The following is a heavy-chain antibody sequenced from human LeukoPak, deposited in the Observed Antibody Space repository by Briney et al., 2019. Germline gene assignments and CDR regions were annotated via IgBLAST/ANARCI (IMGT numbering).Heavy chain of an antibody. CDR3: ARDGGYSSSSGRYYYYMDV. D-gene: IGHD6-6*01. V-gene: IGHV1-18*01. CDR2: ISAYNGNT. J-gene: IGHJ6*03. Sequence: ASVKVSCKASGYTFTSYGISWVRQAPGQGLKWMGWISAYNGNTNYAQKLQGRVTMTTDISTSPAYMELRSLRSDDTAVYYCARDGGYSSSSGRYYYYMDVWGKGTTVTVSS. CDR1: GYTFTSYG.